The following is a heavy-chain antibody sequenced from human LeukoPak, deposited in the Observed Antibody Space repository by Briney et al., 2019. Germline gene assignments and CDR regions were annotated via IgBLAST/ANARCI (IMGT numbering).Heavy chain of an antibody. V-gene: IGHV4-34*01. CDR3: ARGRVGATFDY. CDR1: GGSFSVYY. J-gene: IGHJ4*02. Sequence: SETLSLTCAVYGGSFSVYYWSWIRQPPGKGLEWIGEINHSGSTNYNPSLKSRVTISVDTSKNQFSLKLSSVTAADTAVYYCARGRVGATFDYWGQGTLVTVSS. CDR2: INHSGST. D-gene: IGHD1-26*01.